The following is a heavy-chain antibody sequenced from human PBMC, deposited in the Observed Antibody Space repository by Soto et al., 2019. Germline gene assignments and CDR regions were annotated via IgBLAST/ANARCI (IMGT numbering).Heavy chain of an antibody. CDR2: IKSKTDGGTT. CDR3: TTDIVGAYGFDY. V-gene: IGHV3-15*01. D-gene: IGHD1-26*01. CDR1: GFTFSNAW. Sequence: EVQLVESGGGLVKPGGSLRLSCAASGFTFSNAWMSWVRQAPGKGLEWVGRIKSKTDGGTTDYAAPVKGRFTISRDDSKNTLYLQMNSLKTEDTAVYYCTTDIVGAYGFDYWGQGTLVTVSS. J-gene: IGHJ4*02.